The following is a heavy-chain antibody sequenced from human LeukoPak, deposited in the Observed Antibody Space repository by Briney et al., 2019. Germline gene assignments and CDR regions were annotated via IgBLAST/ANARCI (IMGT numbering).Heavy chain of an antibody. CDR1: EFTFSAYW. CDR3: AGGRYSSVWY. D-gene: IGHD6-19*01. J-gene: IGHJ4*02. CDR2: INGDGSST. Sequence: PGESLRLSCAASEFTFSAYWMHWVRQVPGKGLVWVSRINGDGSSTGYADSVKGRFTISRDNAKNTLYLQMNSLRAEDTAVYYCAGGRYSSVWYWGQGTLVTVSS. V-gene: IGHV3-74*01.